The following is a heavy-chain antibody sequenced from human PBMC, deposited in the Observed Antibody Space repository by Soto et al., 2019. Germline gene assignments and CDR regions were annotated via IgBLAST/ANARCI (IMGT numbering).Heavy chain of an antibody. J-gene: IGHJ6*03. CDR1: GGSISSYY. CDR3: ARNYDFWSGYLTNYYYYYMDV. CDR2: IYYSGRT. V-gene: IGHV4-59*01. Sequence: QVQLQESGPGLVKPSETLSLTCTVSGGSISSYYWSWIRQPPGKGLEWIGYIYYSGRTNYNPSLKSRVTISVDTSKNQFSLKLSSVTAADTAVYYCARNYDFWSGYLTNYYYYYMDVWGKGTTVTVSS. D-gene: IGHD3-3*01.